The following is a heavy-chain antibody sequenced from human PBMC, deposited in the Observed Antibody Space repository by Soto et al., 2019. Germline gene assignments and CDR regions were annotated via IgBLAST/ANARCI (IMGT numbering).Heavy chain of an antibody. CDR3: TTDWQCSGGSCYFFPDSSGYYSLFPFDY. J-gene: IGHJ4*02. CDR2: IKSKTDGGTT. D-gene: IGHD2-15*01. CDR1: GFTFSNAW. V-gene: IGHV3-15*07. Sequence: EVQLVESGGGLVKPGGSLRLSCAASGFTFSNAWMNWVRQAPGKGLEWVGRIKSKTDGGTTDYAAPVKGRFTISRDDSKNTLYLQMNSLKTEDTAVYYCTTDWQCSGGSCYFFPDSSGYYSLFPFDYWGQGTLVTVSS.